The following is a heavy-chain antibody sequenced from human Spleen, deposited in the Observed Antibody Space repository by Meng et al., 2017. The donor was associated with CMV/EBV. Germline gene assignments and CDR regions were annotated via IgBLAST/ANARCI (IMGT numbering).Heavy chain of an antibody. CDR2: ISYDGSNK. CDR1: GFTFSSYA. J-gene: IGHJ4*02. V-gene: IGHV3-30*04. D-gene: IGHD2-8*01. Sequence: GGSLRLSCAASGFTFSSYAMHWVRQAPGKGLEWVAVISYDGSNKYYADFVKGRFTISRDNSKNTLYLQMNSLRDEDTAVYYCATDGDYCTNGVCYFNYWGQGTLVTVSS. CDR3: ATDGDYCTNGVCYFNY.